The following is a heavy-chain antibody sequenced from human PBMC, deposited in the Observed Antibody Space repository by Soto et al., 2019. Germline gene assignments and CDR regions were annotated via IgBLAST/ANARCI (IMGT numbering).Heavy chain of an antibody. CDR3: ARGLSGDKVDS. V-gene: IGHV4-30-4*01. CDR1: GGSISSGDYY. J-gene: IGHJ4*02. D-gene: IGHD1-1*01. CDR2: IYDSGST. Sequence: TLSLTCTIAGGSISSGDYYWSWIRQPPGKGLEWIGHIYDSGSTYNNPSLNSRVTISIDPSENQFSLNLRSVTAADTAVYYCARGLSGDKVDSWGQGTLVTVSS.